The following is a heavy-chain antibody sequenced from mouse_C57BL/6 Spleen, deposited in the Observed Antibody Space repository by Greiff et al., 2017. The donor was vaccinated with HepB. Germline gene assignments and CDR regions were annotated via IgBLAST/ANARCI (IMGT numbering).Heavy chain of an antibody. CDR1: GYTFTSYW. D-gene: IGHD1-1*01. Sequence: VQLQQSGAELVKPGASVKMSCKASGYTFTSYWITWVKQRPGQGLEWIGDIYPGSGSTNYNEKFKSKATLTVDTSSSTAYMQLSSLTSEDSAVYYGARGITTVVAKAYWGQGTLVTVSA. CDR2: IYPGSGST. CDR3: ARGITTVVAKAY. V-gene: IGHV1-55*01. J-gene: IGHJ3*01.